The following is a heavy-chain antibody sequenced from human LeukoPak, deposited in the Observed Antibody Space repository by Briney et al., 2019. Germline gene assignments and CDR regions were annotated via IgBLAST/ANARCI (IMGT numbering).Heavy chain of an antibody. J-gene: IGHJ4*02. CDR3: AKDFGLSGPVDQRDY. D-gene: IGHD3-3*01. CDR2: ISGSGGST. V-gene: IGHV3-23*01. Sequence: SGGSLRLSCAASGFTFSSYAMSWVRQAPGKGLEWVSAISGSGGSTYYADFVKGRFTISRDNSKNTLYLQMNSLRAEDTAVYYCAKDFGLSGPVDQRDYWGQGTLVTVSS. CDR1: GFTFSSYA.